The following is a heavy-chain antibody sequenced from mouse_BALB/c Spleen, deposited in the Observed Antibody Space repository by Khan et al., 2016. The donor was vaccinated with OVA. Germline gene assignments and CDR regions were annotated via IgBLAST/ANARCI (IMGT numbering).Heavy chain of an antibody. J-gene: IGHJ4*01. CDR1: GFSLTSYG. CDR2: IWGDGNT. V-gene: IGHV2-3*01. Sequence: QVQLKESGPGLVAPSQSLSITCTVSGFSLTSYGVSWVRQPPGKGLEWLGVIWGDGNTNFHSALRSRLSISTDNSTSQVFLKLNSLQTDDTATYYCAKDRGYYAVDYWGQGTSVTVSS. CDR3: AKDRGYYAVDY.